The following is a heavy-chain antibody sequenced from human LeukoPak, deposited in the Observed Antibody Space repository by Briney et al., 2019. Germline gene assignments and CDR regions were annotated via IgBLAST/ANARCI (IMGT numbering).Heavy chain of an antibody. V-gene: IGHV4-39*01. D-gene: IGHD1-26*01. Sequence: KTSETLSLTCTVSGGSISSSSDYWGWIRQPPGKGLEWIGSIYYTGSTYYNPSLRSRVAISVDTSKNQFSLKLSSVTAADTAVYYCAIIVRGFLGQGTMVTVSS. J-gene: IGHJ3*01. CDR3: AIIVRGF. CDR1: GGSISSSSDY. CDR2: IYYTGST.